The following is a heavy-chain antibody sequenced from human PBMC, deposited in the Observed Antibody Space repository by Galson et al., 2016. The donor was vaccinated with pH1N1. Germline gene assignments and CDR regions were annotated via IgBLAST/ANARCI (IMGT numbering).Heavy chain of an antibody. J-gene: IGHJ4*02. CDR2: IKQDGTEK. V-gene: IGHV3-7*04. CDR1: GFSFSSYW. D-gene: IGHD4/OR15-4a*01. CDR3: VRAIGAKSAY. Sequence: SLRLSCAASGFSFSSYWMSWVRQAPGKGLEWVANIKQDGTEKYYVAPVKGRFTISRDNAKNSLYLQMNSLRVEDTAVYYCVRAIGAKSAYWGQGTLVTVSS.